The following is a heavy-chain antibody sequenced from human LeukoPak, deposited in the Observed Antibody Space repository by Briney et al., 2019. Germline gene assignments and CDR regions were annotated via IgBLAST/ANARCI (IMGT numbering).Heavy chain of an antibody. CDR2: ISAYNGNT. D-gene: IGHD3-22*01. J-gene: IGHJ4*02. CDR1: GYTFTSYG. V-gene: IGHV1-18*01. Sequence: ASVKVSCKASGYTFTSYGISWVRQAPGRGLEWMGWISAYNGNTNYAQKLQGRVTITTDTSTSTAYMELRSLRSDDTAVYYCARDFYDSSGPLTVNRGDYWGQGTLVTVSS. CDR3: ARDFYDSSGPLTVNRGDY.